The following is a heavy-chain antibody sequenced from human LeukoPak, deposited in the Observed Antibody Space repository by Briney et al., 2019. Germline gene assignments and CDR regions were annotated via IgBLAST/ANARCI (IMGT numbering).Heavy chain of an antibody. J-gene: IGHJ4*02. CDR1: GGSFSGYY. Sequence: SETPSLTCAVYGGSFSGYYWSWIRQPPGKGLEWIGEINHSGSTNYNPSLKSRVTISVDTSKNQFSLKLSSVTAADTAVYYCARGSRIAVAGTWGYWGQGTLVTVSS. CDR2: INHSGST. V-gene: IGHV4-34*01. CDR3: ARGSRIAVAGTWGY. D-gene: IGHD6-19*01.